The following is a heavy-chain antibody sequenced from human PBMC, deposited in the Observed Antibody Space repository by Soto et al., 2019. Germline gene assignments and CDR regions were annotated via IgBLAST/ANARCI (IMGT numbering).Heavy chain of an antibody. CDR3: ARDQDTAMVYGMDV. D-gene: IGHD5-18*01. CDR1: GGSISSYY. V-gene: IGHV4-59*01. J-gene: IGHJ6*02. Sequence: SETLSLTCTVSGGSISSYYWSWIRQPPGKGLEWIGYIYYSGSTNYNPSLKSRVTISVDTSKNQFSLKLSSVTAADTAVYYCARDQDTAMVYGMDVWGQGTKVTVSS. CDR2: IYYSGST.